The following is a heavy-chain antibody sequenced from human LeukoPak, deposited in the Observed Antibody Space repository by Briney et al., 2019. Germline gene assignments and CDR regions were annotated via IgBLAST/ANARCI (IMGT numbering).Heavy chain of an antibody. CDR1: GYTFTSYG. V-gene: IGHV1-18*01. CDR3: ARMYYYDSSGYGLNYYYYGMDV. D-gene: IGHD3-22*01. J-gene: IGHJ6*02. Sequence: PLASVKVSCKASGYTFTSYGISWVRQAPGQGLEWMGWISAYNGNTNYAQKLQGRVTMTTDTSTSTAYMKLRSLRSDDAAVYYCARMYYYDSSGYGLNYYYYGMDVWGQGTTVTVSS. CDR2: ISAYNGNT.